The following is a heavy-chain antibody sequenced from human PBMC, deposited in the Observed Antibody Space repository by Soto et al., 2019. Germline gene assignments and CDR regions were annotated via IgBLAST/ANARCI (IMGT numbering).Heavy chain of an antibody. D-gene: IGHD6-19*01. CDR2: ISAYNGNT. V-gene: IGHV1-18*01. CDR1: GYTFTSYG. CDR3: ARVLAVALIDY. J-gene: IGHJ4*02. Sequence: QVQLVQSGAEVKKPGASVKVSCKASGYTFTSYGISWVRQAPGQGLEWMGWISAYNGNTKYAQKLQGRVTMTTDTSTSTAYIELRSLRSADTAVYYCARVLAVALIDYWGQGTLVTVSS.